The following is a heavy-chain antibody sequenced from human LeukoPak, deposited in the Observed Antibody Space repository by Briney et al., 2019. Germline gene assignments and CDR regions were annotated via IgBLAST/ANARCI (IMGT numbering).Heavy chain of an antibody. Sequence: GGSLRLSCAASGFTFSSYWMHWVRQAPGKGLVGVSRINSDGSSTSYADSVKGRFTISRDNAKNTLYLQMNSLRAEDTAVYYCASLLYDSNFDYWGQGTLVTVSS. J-gene: IGHJ4*02. V-gene: IGHV3-74*01. D-gene: IGHD3-22*01. CDR3: ASLLYDSNFDY. CDR1: GFTFSSYW. CDR2: INSDGSST.